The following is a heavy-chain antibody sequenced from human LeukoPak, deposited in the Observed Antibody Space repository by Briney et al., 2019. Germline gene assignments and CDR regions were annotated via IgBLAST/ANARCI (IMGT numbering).Heavy chain of an antibody. CDR3: TTDIYVGFDL. V-gene: IGHV3-15*01. J-gene: IGHJ5*02. D-gene: IGHD3-10*02. Sequence: PGGSLRLSCVASGFTFSNAWMSWVRQAPGKGVEWVGRIKSKTDGGTTDYAAPVKGKFIISRDETKNTLYLQMNSLKTDDTAVYYCTTDIYVGFDLWGQGTLVTVSS. CDR1: GFTFSNAW. CDR2: IKSKTDGGTT.